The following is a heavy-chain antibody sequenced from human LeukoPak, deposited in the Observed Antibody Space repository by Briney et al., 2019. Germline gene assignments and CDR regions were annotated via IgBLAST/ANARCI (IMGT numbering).Heavy chain of an antibody. CDR2: VHLSGRT. CDR1: GGSISSTNW. CDR3: AREGGPYRPLDY. J-gene: IGHJ4*02. V-gene: IGHV4-4*02. Sequence: PSETLSLTCGVSGGSISSTNWWTWVRQPPGEGLEWIGEVHLSGRTNYNPSLESRVTMSVDMSENRISLKLTSVTAADTAVYYCAREGGPYRPLDYSGQGTLVTVSS.